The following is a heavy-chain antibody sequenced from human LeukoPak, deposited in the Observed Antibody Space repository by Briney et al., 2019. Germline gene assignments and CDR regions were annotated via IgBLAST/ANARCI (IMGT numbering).Heavy chain of an antibody. CDR2: IRHDGSNK. D-gene: IGHD6-13*01. V-gene: IGHV3-30*02. CDR3: AKDAAAAGDY. CDR1: GFPFSSYA. Sequence: PGGSLRLSCAASGFPFSSYAMHWVRQAPGKGLEWVGFIRHDGSNKYHRDSVKGRFTISRDNSKNTLYLQMNSLRAEDTAVYYCAKDAAAAGDYWGQGTLVTVSS. J-gene: IGHJ4*02.